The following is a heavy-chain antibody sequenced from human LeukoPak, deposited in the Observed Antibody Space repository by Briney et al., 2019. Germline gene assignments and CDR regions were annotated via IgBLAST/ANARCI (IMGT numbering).Heavy chain of an antibody. D-gene: IGHD5-12*01. CDR1: GFTFSTYS. CDR2: ISSSSSYI. J-gene: IGHJ4*02. CDR3: ARTIRGLGVDY. Sequence: GGSLRLSCAASGFTFSTYSMNWVRQAPGRGLEWVSSISSSSSYIYYADSVKGRFTISRDNAKNSLYLQMNSLRAEDTAVYYCARTIRGLGVDYWGQGTLVTVSS. V-gene: IGHV3-21*01.